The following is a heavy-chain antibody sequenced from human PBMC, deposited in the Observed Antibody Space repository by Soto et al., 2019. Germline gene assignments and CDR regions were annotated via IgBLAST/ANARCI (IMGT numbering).Heavy chain of an antibody. D-gene: IGHD3-16*02. Sequence: GGSLRLSCAASGFTFSSYAMHWVRQAPGKGLEWVAVISYDGSNKYYADSVKGRFTISRDNSKNTLYLQMNSLRAEDTAVYYCARDRNIVSAHYYYYGMDVWGQGTTVTVSS. CDR3: ARDRNIVSAHYYYYGMDV. V-gene: IGHV3-30-3*01. J-gene: IGHJ6*02. CDR1: GFTFSSYA. CDR2: ISYDGSNK.